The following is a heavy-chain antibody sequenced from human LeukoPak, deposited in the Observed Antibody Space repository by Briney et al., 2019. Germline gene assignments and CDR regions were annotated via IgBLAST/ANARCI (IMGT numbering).Heavy chain of an antibody. J-gene: IGHJ3*02. V-gene: IGHV1-2*02. CDR3: AVNLAYCGGDCYPFDAFDI. CDR2: INPNSGGT. Sequence: GASVKVSCKASGYTFTGSYMHWVRQAPGQGLEWMGWINPNSGGTNYAQKFQGRVTMTRDTSISTAYMELSRLRSDDTAVYYCAVNLAYCGGDCYPFDAFDIWGQGTMVTVSS. CDR1: GYTFTGSY. D-gene: IGHD2-21*02.